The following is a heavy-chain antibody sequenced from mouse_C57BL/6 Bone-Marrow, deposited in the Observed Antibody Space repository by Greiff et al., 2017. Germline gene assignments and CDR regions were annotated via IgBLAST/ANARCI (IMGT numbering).Heavy chain of an antibody. CDR2: IYPRSGNT. CDR3: ASPGIYYYGSSPAY. CDR1: GYTFTSYG. V-gene: IGHV1-81*01. J-gene: IGHJ3*01. D-gene: IGHD1-1*01. Sequence: QVQLKESGAELARPGASVKLSCKASGYTFTSYGISWVKQRTGQGLEWIGEIYPRSGNTYYTEKFKGKATLAADKSSSTAYMELRSLTSEDSAVYFCASPGIYYYGSSPAYWGQGTLVTVSA.